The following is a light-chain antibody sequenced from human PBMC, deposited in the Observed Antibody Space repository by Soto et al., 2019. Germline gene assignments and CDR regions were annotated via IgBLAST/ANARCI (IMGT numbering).Light chain of an antibody. CDR2: TAS. CDR1: QSLRSD. J-gene: IGKJ1*01. V-gene: IGKV3-15*01. Sequence: EIVMTQSPATLSVSPGERATLSCRASQSLRSDLAWYQQKPGQAPRLLIYTASTRAPGIPARFSGSGSGTEFTLTVSSLQSEDFAIYYCQQYNNWPRTFGLGTKVDIK. CDR3: QQYNNWPRT.